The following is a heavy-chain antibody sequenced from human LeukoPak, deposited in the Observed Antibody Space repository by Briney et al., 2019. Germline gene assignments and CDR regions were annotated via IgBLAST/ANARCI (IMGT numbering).Heavy chain of an antibody. J-gene: IGHJ4*02. CDR1: GASISSGYYY. CDR2: IYTSGST. Sequence: SETLSLTCTVSGASISSGYYYWNWIRQSAGKGLEWIGRIYTSGSTNYNPSLKSRVSISVDTSKNQFSLKLSSVAAADTAVYYCAIEPEYYDSSGYLEDWGQGTLVTVSS. V-gene: IGHV4-61*02. D-gene: IGHD3-22*01. CDR3: AIEPEYYDSSGYLED.